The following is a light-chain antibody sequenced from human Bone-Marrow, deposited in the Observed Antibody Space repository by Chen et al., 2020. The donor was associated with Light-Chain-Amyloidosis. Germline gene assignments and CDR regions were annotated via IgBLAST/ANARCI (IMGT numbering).Light chain of an antibody. Sequence: QLVLTQSPSASASLGASVKLTCILSSGHRTYPIAWHQRQPGKGPRSLMLVNQDGTHPQGDGIPDRFSGSSSGAERYLTISSLRSEDEADYYCQTWGSGFHVLFGGGTRLSVL. J-gene: IGLJ2*01. CDR1: SGHRTYP. V-gene: IGLV4-69*01. CDR3: QTWGSGFHVL. CDR2: VNQDGTH.